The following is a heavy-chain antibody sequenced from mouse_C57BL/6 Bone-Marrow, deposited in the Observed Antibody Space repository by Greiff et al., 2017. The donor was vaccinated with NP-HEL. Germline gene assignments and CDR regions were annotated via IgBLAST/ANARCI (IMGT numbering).Heavy chain of an antibody. D-gene: IGHD1-1*01. CDR2: IYPGSGST. J-gene: IGHJ2*01. V-gene: IGHV1-55*01. Sequence: QVQLQQPGAELVKPGASVKMSCKASGYTFTSYWITWVKQRPGQGLEWIGDIYPGSGSTNYNEKFKSKATLTVDTSSSTAYMQLSSLTSEDSAVYYCARGVPYYGSSHFDYWGQGTTLTVSS. CDR1: GYTFTSYW. CDR3: ARGVPYYGSSHFDY.